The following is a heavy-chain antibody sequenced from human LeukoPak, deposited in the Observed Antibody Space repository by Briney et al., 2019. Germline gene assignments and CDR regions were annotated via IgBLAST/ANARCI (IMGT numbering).Heavy chain of an antibody. CDR1: GYTFTSYD. D-gene: IGHD5-12*01. CDR3: ARAGSGYSGDFDY. V-gene: IGHV1-8*03. J-gene: IGHJ4*02. Sequence: ASVKVSCKASGYTFTSYDINWVRQATGPGLEWMGWMSPNSGNTGYAQKFQGRVTITRNTSISTAYMELSSLRSEDTAVYYCARAGSGYSGDFDYWGQGTLVTVSS. CDR2: MSPNSGNT.